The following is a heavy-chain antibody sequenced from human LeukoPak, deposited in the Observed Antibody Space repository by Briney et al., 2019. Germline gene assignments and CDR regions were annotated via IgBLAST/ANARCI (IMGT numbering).Heavy chain of an antibody. CDR2: IYYSGST. J-gene: IGHJ4*02. D-gene: IGHD6-13*01. CDR3: ARDLGAAAGTVSFDY. V-gene: IGHV4-59*01. Sequence: SETLSLTCTVSGGSISTYYGNWIRQAPGKGLEWIGYIYYSGSTNYNPSLKSRVTISVDTSKNQFSLKLSSVTAADTAVYYCARDLGAAAGTVSFDYWGQGTLVTVSS. CDR1: GGSISTYY.